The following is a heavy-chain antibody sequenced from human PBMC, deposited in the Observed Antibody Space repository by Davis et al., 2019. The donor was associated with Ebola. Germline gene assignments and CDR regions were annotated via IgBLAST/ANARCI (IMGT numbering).Heavy chain of an antibody. CDR1: GFTFSSYA. V-gene: IGHV3-23*01. D-gene: IGHD4-17*01. J-gene: IGHJ4*02. Sequence: GGSLRLSCAASGFTFSSYAMSWVRPAPGKGLAWVSAISGSGGSTYYADIVKGRFTISRDNSKNTLYLQMNRLRPEDTAVYYCASDSDDYSFDYWGQGTLVTVSS. CDR2: ISGSGGST. CDR3: ASDSDDYSFDY.